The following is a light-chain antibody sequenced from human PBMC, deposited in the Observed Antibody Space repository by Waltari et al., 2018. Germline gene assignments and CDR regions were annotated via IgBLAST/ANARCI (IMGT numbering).Light chain of an antibody. J-gene: IGKJ1*01. CDR1: QSISSY. CDR2: ESS. CDR3: QQYYNIPWT. V-gene: IGKV3-11*01. Sequence: EIVLTQSPATLSLSPGEGATLSCRASQSISSYLAWYQQKRGQAPRLLIYESSNRAPGIPARFSGIGSGTDFTLTISNVEPEDFAVYYCQQYYNIPWTFGQGTKVEIK.